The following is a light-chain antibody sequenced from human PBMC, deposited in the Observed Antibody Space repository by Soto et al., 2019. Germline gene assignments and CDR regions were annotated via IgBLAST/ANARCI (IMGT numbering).Light chain of an antibody. CDR1: SSDIGAYNY. CDR3: TSYTGSNTLEG. J-gene: IGLJ1*01. Sequence: QSVLTQPASVSGSPGQSITISCTGTSSDIGAYNYVSWYRQHPGKAPQRLIYDVNNRPSGVSHRFSGSKSGNTASLTISGLQSEDEADYFFTSYTGSNTLEGFGPGTKLTVL. V-gene: IGLV2-14*03. CDR2: DVN.